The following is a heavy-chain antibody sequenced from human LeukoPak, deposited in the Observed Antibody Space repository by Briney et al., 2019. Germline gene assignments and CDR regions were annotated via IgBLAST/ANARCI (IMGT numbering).Heavy chain of an antibody. CDR1: GFTFSYYC. CDR2: IKQDGSEK. V-gene: IGHV3-7*01. J-gene: IGHJ5*02. Sequence: GGSLRLSCAASGFTFSYYCMSWVRQAPGKGLEWVANIKQDGSEKYYVDSVKGRFTISRDNAKNSLYLQMNSLRAEDTAVYYCARDDPNWFDPWGQGTLVTVSS. CDR3: ARDDPNWFDP.